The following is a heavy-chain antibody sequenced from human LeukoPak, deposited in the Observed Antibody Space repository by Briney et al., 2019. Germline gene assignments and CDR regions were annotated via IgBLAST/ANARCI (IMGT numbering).Heavy chain of an antibody. D-gene: IGHD3-10*01. V-gene: IGHV3-66*01. Sequence: GGSLRLSCAASGFTFSAYNMNWVRQAPGEGLEWVSVIYSGGSTYYADSVKGRFTISRDNSKNTLYLQMNSLRAEDTAVYYCARGGDYYGSGSYYSRYYYYGMDVWGQGTTVTVSS. CDR1: GFTFSAYN. J-gene: IGHJ6*02. CDR2: IYSGGST. CDR3: ARGGDYYGSGSYYSRYYYYGMDV.